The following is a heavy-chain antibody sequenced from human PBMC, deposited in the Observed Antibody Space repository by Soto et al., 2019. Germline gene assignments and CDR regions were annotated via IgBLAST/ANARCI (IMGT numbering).Heavy chain of an antibody. Sequence: PGGSLRLSCAASGFTFSSYAMHWVRQAPGEGLEWVAVISYDGSNKYYADSVKGRFTISRDNSKNTLYLQMNSLRAEDTAVYYCARDRHQYSSGPHDYWGQGTLVTVSS. V-gene: IGHV3-30-3*01. CDR2: ISYDGSNK. D-gene: IGHD6-19*01. CDR3: ARDRHQYSSGPHDY. CDR1: GFTFSSYA. J-gene: IGHJ4*02.